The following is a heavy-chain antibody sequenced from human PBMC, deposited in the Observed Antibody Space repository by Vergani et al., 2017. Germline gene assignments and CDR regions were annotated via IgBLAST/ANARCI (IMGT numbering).Heavy chain of an antibody. J-gene: IGHJ5*02. CDR3: AKDYYGSGGYYKWRWVDP. CDR2: INWNGGST. CDR1: GFTFDDYG. V-gene: IGHV3-20*04. D-gene: IGHD3-10*01. Sequence: EVQLLESGGGVVRPGGSLRLSCAASGFTFDDYGMSWVRQAPGKGLEWVSGINWNGGSTGYADSVKGRFTISRDNAKNSLYLQMNSLRAEDTALYYCAKDYYGSGGYYKWRWVDPWGQGTLVTVSS.